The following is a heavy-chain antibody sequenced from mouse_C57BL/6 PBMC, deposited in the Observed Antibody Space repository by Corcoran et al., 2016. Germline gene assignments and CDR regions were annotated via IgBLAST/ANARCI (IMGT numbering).Heavy chain of an antibody. Sequence: QVQLQQSGAELARPGASVKLSCKASGYTFTSYGISWVKQRTGQGLEWIGVIYPRSGNTYYNEKFKGKATLTADKSSSTAYMELRSLTSEDSAVYFCARLGTTVGSYFDYWGQGTTLTVSS. CDR3: ARLGTTVGSYFDY. V-gene: IGHV1-81*01. CDR1: GYTFTSYG. CDR2: IYPRSGNT. D-gene: IGHD1-1*01. J-gene: IGHJ2*01.